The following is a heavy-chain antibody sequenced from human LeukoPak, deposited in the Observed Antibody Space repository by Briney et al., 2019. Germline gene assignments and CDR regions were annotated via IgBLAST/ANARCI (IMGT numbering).Heavy chain of an antibody. V-gene: IGHV4-31*03. Sequence: SETLSLTCTVSGGSINSGPYYWSWIRQHPGKGLEWIGYIHYSGSTYYNPSLKSRVIISVDTPKNQFSLKLSSVTAADTAMYYCARYCSSTKCPFDYWGQGTLVTVSS. J-gene: IGHJ4*02. CDR1: GGSINSGPYY. CDR3: ARYCSSTKCPFDY. CDR2: IHYSGST. D-gene: IGHD2-2*01.